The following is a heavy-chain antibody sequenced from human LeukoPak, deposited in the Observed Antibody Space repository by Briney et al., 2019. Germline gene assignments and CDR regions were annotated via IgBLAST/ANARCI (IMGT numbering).Heavy chain of an antibody. V-gene: IGHV3-21*01. CDR1: GFRFGDYN. D-gene: IGHD5-12*01. CDR2: ISSRSNYI. Sequence: GESLRLSCAASGFRFGDYNMNWVRQAPGKGLEWVSSISSRSNYIYYGDSVKGRFTISRDNAKNSLFLQMNSLRPDDTAVYYCAKDVGDSRYDYPAHWGQGTLVTVSP. CDR3: AKDVGDSRYDYPAH. J-gene: IGHJ4*02.